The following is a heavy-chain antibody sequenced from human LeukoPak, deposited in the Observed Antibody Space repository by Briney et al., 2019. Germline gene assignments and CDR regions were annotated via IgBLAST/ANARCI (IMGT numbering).Heavy chain of an antibody. V-gene: IGHV3-23*01. Sequence: SGGSLRLSCAASGFTFSSYAMRWVRQAPGKGLEWVSAISSSGDNTYYADSVKGRFTISRDNSKNTLYLQMNSLRAEDTAVYYCAKVPTYYYDSRGEYYFDYWGQGTLVTVSS. D-gene: IGHD3-22*01. CDR2: ISSSGDNT. CDR3: AKVPTYYYDSRGEYYFDY. J-gene: IGHJ4*02. CDR1: GFTFSSYA.